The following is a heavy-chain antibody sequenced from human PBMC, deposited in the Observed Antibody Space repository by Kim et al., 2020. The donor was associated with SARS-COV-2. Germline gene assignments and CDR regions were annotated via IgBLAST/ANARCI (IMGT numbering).Heavy chain of an antibody. CDR1: GYTFTSYA. V-gene: IGHV1-3*01. CDR3: ARDQGVFEQQLVYDY. Sequence: ASVKVSCKASGYTFTSYAMHWVRQAPGQRLEWMGWINAGNGNTKYSQKFQGRVTITRDTSASTAYMELSSLRSEDTAVYYCARDQGVFEQQLVYDYWGQGTLVTVSS. D-gene: IGHD6-13*01. CDR2: INAGNGNT. J-gene: IGHJ4*02.